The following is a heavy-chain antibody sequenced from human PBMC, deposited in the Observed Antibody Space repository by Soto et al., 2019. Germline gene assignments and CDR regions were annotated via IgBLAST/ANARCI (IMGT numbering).Heavy chain of an antibody. CDR1: GGSISSYY. V-gene: IGHV4-59*01. CDR3: ARVRSIDYGDYVDAFDI. J-gene: IGHJ3*02. Sequence: SETLSLTCTVSGGSISSYYWSWLRQPPGKGLEWIGYIYYSGSTNYNPSLKSRVTISVDTSKDQFSLKLSSVTAADTAVYYCARVRSIDYGDYVDAFDIWGQGTMVTVS. CDR2: IYYSGST. D-gene: IGHD4-17*01.